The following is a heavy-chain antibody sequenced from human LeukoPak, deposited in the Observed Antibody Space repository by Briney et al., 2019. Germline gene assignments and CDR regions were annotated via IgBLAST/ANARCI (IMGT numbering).Heavy chain of an antibody. D-gene: IGHD6-19*01. CDR2: MNPNSGNT. J-gene: IGHJ4*02. V-gene: IGHV1-8*01. CDR3: AGVVDGSSGWLDY. Sequence: ASVKVSCKASGYTFTSYDINWVRRATGQGLEWMGWMNPNSGNTGYAQKFQGRVTMTRNTSISTAYMELSSLRSEDTAVYYCAGVVDGSSGWLDYWGQGTLVTVSS. CDR1: GYTFTSYD.